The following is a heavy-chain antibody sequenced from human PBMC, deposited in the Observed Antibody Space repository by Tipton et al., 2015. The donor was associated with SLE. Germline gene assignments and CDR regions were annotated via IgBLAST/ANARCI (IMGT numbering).Heavy chain of an antibody. J-gene: IGHJ4*02. D-gene: IGHD2-15*01. Sequence: QSGAEVKKPGSSVKVSCKASGGTFSSYAISWVRQAPGQGLEWMGGIIPIFGTANYAQKFQDRVTITADESTSPAYMELSSLRSEDTAVYYCARGGVCSGGSCTGPFDSWGQGTLVTVSS. CDR1: GGTFSSYA. CDR2: IIPIFGTA. V-gene: IGHV1-69*01. CDR3: ARGGVCSGGSCTGPFDS.